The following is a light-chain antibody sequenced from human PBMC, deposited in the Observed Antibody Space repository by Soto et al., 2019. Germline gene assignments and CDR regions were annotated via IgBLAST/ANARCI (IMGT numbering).Light chain of an antibody. CDR1: PSISSW. CDR3: QQYNSYWYT. V-gene: IGKV1-5*01. J-gene: IGKJ2*01. CDR2: DAS. Sequence: DIQMTQSPSTLSASVGDRVTITCRASPSISSWLAWYQQKPGKAPKLLIYDASSLESGVPSRFSGSGSGTEFARTISILQPDDFATYYCQQYNSYWYTFGQGTKLEIK.